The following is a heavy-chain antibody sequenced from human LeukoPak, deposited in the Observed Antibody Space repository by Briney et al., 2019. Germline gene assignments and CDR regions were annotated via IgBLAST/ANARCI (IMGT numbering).Heavy chain of an antibody. CDR2: INHSGST. J-gene: IGHJ4*02. V-gene: IGHV4-34*01. CDR3: ARRRHYYGSVRPFDY. Sequence: SETLSLTCAVYGGSYSGYYWSWIRQPPGKGLEWIGEINHSGSTNYNPSLKSRVTISVDTSKNQFSLKLSSVTAADTAVYYCARRRHYYGSVRPFDYWGQGTLVTVSS. D-gene: IGHD3-10*01. CDR1: GGSYSGYY.